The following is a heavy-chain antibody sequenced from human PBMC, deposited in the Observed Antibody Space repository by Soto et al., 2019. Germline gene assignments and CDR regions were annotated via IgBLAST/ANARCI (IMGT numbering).Heavy chain of an antibody. CDR2: INTGTGGT. J-gene: IGHJ4*02. Sequence: GASVKVSCKTSGYTFITYAIHWVRQAPGPGLEWMGWINTGTGGTKYSQKFQGRVTMTEDTSTDTAYMELSSLISEDTAMYYCATLVYCNGGNCYNTGGFDYWGQGTLVTVSS. CDR3: ATLVYCNGGNCYNTGGFDY. D-gene: IGHD2-15*01. CDR1: GYTFITYA. V-gene: IGHV1-3*04.